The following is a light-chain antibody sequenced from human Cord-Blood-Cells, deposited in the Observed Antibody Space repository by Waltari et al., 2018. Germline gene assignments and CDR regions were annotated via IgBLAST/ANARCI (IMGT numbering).Light chain of an antibody. CDR1: TSAVGGYNY. Sequence: QPALTQPPSASGSPGQSATISCTGTTSAVGGYNYASGYQQHPGKAPKLMIYEVSKRPSGVPDSFSGSKSGNTASLTVSGLQAEDEADYYCSSYAGSNNLVFGGGTKLTVL. CDR2: EVS. V-gene: IGLV2-8*01. J-gene: IGLJ2*01. CDR3: SSYAGSNNLV.